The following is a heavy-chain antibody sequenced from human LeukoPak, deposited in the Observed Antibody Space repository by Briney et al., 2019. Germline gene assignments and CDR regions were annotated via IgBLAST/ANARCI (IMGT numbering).Heavy chain of an antibody. CDR3: ARGKRRFDY. CDR1: GFNVSDYY. Sequence: GGSLRLSWAASGFNVSDYYMSWIRQAPGKGLEWVSYISSSGFSTYYAGSVKGRFTISRDNARNSLYLQMNSLAPEDTALYYCARGKRRFDYWGQGTLVSVSS. V-gene: IGHV3-11*01. J-gene: IGHJ4*02. CDR2: ISSSGFST.